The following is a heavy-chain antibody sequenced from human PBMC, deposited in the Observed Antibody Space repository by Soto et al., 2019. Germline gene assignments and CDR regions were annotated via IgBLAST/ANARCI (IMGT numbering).Heavy chain of an antibody. Sequence: SETLSLTCTVSGGSISSYYWSWIRQPPGKGLEWIGYIYYSGSTNYNPSLKSRVTISVDTSKNQFSLKLSSVTAADTAVYYCARRVYYGSGSPYLGYYYMDVWGKGTTVTVSS. CDR1: GGSISSYY. CDR2: IYYSGST. CDR3: ARRVYYGSGSPYLGYYYMDV. J-gene: IGHJ6*03. D-gene: IGHD3-10*01. V-gene: IGHV4-59*08.